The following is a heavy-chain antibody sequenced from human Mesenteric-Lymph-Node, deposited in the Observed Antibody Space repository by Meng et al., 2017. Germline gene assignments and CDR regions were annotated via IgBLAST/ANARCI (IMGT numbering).Heavy chain of an antibody. CDR3: ARDPTYYDILTGYFSLRTTFYGMDV. CDR1: GFTFSGSA. Sequence: GGSLRLSCAASGFTFSGSAMHWVRQAPGKGLEWVSTISSSADSTYYADSVKGRFTISRDNSRNTLYLQMNSLRAEDTAVYYCARDPTYYDILTGYFSLRTTFYGMDVWGQGTTVTVSS. CDR2: ISSSADST. J-gene: IGHJ6*02. D-gene: IGHD3-9*01. V-gene: IGHV3-23*01.